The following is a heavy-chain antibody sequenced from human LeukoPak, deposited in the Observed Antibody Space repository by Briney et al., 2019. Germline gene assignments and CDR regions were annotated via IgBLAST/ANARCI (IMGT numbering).Heavy chain of an antibody. CDR1: GFTFSSYA. D-gene: IGHD2-2*01. J-gene: IGHJ4*02. Sequence: GGSLRLSRAASGFTFSSYAMSWVRQAPGKGLEWVSAISGSGGSTYYADSVKGRFTISRDNSKNTLYLQMNSLRAEDTAVYYCAKDFHPGVVPAAIFDYWGQRTLVTVSS. CDR2: ISGSGGST. V-gene: IGHV3-23*01. CDR3: AKDFHPGVVPAAIFDY.